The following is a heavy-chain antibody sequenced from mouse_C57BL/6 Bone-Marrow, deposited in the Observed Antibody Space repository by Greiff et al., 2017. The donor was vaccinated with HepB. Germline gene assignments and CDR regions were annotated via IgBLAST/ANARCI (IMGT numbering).Heavy chain of an antibody. D-gene: IGHD2-12*01. J-gene: IGHJ3*01. Sequence: QVHVKQSGAELVKPGASVKISCKASGYAFSSYWMNWVKQRPGKGLEWIGQIYPGDGDTNYNGKFKGKATLTADKSSSTAYMQLSSLTSEDSAVYFCARLRHAWFAYWGQGTLVTVSA. V-gene: IGHV1-80*01. CDR2: IYPGDGDT. CDR3: ARLRHAWFAY. CDR1: GYAFSSYW.